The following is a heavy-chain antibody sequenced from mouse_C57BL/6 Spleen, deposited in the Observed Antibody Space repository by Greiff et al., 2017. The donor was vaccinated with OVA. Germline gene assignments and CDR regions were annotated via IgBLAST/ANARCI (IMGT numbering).Heavy chain of an antibody. CDR2: INPNNGGT. D-gene: IGHD1-1*01. Sequence: VHVQQSGPELVKPGASVKIPCKASGYTFTDYNMDWVKQSHGKSLEWIGDINPNNGGTIYNQKFKGKATLTVDKSSSTASMELRSLTSEDTAVYYCASRYGSSWLAYWGQGTLVTVSA. V-gene: IGHV1-18*01. CDR1: GYTFTDYN. J-gene: IGHJ3*01. CDR3: ASRYGSSWLAY.